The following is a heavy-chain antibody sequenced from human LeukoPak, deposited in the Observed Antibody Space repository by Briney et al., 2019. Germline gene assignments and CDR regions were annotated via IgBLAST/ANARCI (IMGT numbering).Heavy chain of an antibody. CDR2: INHRGST. Sequence: PSETLSLTCAVYGGSFSVYYWTWIRQPPGKGLEWIGEINHRGSTNHNPSLKSRVTISVDTSKNQFSLKLSSVTAADTAVYYCARSPSTIGWNWGYYFDYWSQGSLVTVSS. D-gene: IGHD3-3*01. CDR1: GGSFSVYY. V-gene: IGHV4-34*01. CDR3: ARSPSTIGWNWGYYFDY. J-gene: IGHJ4*02.